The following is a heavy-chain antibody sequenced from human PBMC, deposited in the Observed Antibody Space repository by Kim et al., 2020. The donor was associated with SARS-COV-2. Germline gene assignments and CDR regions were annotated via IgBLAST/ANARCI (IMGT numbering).Heavy chain of an antibody. CDR3: AKVGSAYCGGSCPIDY. D-gene: IGHD2-21*01. Sequence: SAKGRFTTSRDNSKNTVYLQMNSLRAEDTAVYYCAKVGSAYCGGSCPIDYWGQGTLVTVSS. J-gene: IGHJ4*02. V-gene: IGHV3-33*06.